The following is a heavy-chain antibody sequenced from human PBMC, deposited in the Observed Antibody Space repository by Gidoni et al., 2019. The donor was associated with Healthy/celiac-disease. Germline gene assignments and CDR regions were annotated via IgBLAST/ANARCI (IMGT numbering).Heavy chain of an antibody. Sequence: GKGLEWVAVIWYDGSNKYYADSVKGRFTISRDNSKNTLYLQMNSLRAEDTAVYYCARDMVDCSSTSCYAQIDYYYYGMDVWGQGTTVTVSS. CDR3: ARDMVDCSSTSCYAQIDYYYYGMDV. D-gene: IGHD2-2*01. J-gene: IGHJ6*02. CDR2: IWYDGSNK. V-gene: IGHV3-33*01.